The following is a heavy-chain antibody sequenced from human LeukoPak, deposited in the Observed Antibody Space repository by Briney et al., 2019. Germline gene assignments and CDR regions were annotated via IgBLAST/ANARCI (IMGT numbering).Heavy chain of an antibody. D-gene: IGHD3-10*01. CDR2: ISGSAGST. V-gene: IGHV3-23*01. CDR3: ANQRETQGSFYEFDH. CDR1: GFTFSSYA. Sequence: GGSLRLSCAASGFTFSSYAMSWVRQAPGQGLEWVSGISGSAGSTYYADSMKGRFTISRDNSKDTLYLQMNNLRAEDTALYYCANQRETQGSFYEFDHWGQGTLVTVSS. J-gene: IGHJ4*02.